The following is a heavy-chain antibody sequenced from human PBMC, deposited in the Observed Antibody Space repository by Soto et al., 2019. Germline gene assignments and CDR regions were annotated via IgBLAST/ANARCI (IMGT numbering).Heavy chain of an antibody. D-gene: IGHD2-21*02. CDR2: IIPIFGTA. V-gene: IGHV1-69*06. Sequence: SVKVSCKASGGTFSSNAISWVRQAPGQGLEWMGGIIPIFGTANYAQKFQGRVTITADKSTSTAYMELSSLRSEDTAVYYCARDLDCGADCYSPSYFYYAMDVWGQGTTVPSP. J-gene: IGHJ6*02. CDR3: ARDLDCGADCYSPSYFYYAMDV. CDR1: GGTFSSNA.